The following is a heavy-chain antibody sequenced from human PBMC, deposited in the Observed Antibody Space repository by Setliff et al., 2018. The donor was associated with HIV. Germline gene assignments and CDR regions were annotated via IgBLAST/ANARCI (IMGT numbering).Heavy chain of an antibody. CDR3: AREGAYTYGHGNDAFDF. Sequence: SVQVSCKTSGYSFTNFPIAWVRQAPGQGLEWMGKIIPIFGRTSYARSLQGRVSITADKSTTTAYMELTGLKSEDSAIYFCAREGAYTYGHGNDAFDFWGQGTTVTVSS. CDR1: GYSFTNFP. CDR2: IIPIFGRT. J-gene: IGHJ3*01. D-gene: IGHD5-18*01. V-gene: IGHV1-69*04.